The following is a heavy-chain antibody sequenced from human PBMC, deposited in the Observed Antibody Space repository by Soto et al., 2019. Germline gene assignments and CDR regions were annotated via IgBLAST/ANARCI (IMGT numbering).Heavy chain of an antibody. V-gene: IGHV4-39*01. CDR2: IYYGGNT. J-gene: IGHJ4*02. D-gene: IGHD5-18*01. CDR1: GGSITNNNYY. Sequence: PSETLSLTCTVSGGSITNNNYYWGWIRQPPGKGLEWIGSIYYGGNTYYSPSLKSRVTISVDTSRNQFSLNLSSVTAADTAVYYCARCHQRGYSYGYSDYWGRGTLVTVSS. CDR3: ARCHQRGYSYGYSDY.